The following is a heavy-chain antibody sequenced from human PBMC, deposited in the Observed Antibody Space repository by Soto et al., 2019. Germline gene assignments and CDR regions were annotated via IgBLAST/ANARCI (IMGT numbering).Heavy chain of an antibody. CDR3: AKDTSQMAAIGLLDY. CDR2: ISYDGSNK. Sequence: GGSLRLSCVASGFTFSSYLMHWVRQAPGKGLEWVAVISYDGSNKYYVDSVKGRFTISRDNSKNTLYLQMNSLRAEDTAVYYCAKDTSQMAAIGLLDYWGQGTQVTVSS. V-gene: IGHV3-30*18. D-gene: IGHD6-19*01. CDR1: GFTFSSYL. J-gene: IGHJ4*02.